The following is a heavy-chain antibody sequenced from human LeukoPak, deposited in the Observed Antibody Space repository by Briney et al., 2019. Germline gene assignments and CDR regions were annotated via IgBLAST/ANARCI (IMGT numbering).Heavy chain of an antibody. V-gene: IGHV4-30-2*01. J-gene: IGHJ3*02. CDR2: IYHSGST. D-gene: IGHD6-19*01. CDR3: ARRGRQWRETDPFDI. Sequence: SSETLSLTCTVSGGSISSGGYYWSWIRQPPGKGLEWIGYIYHSGSTYYNPSLTGRVTISVDTAKNQFSLKLRSVTAADTAVYYCARRGRQWRETDPFDIWGQGTRVIVSS. CDR1: GGSISSGGYY.